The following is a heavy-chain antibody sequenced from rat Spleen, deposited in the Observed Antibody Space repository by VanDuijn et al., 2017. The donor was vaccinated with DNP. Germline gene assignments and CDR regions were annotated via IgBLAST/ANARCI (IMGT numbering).Heavy chain of an antibody. CDR1: GFTFSDYG. V-gene: IGHV5S13*01. CDR3: ASLWTLTY. D-gene: IGHD1-3*01. J-gene: IGHJ3*01. Sequence: EVQLVESGGGLVQPGRSMKLSCAASGFTFSDYGMAWVRQAPTQGLEWVASISTGGGSTYYRDSAMGRFTISRDNAKNTLYLQMDSLRSEDTATYYCASLWTLTYWGQGTLVTVSS. CDR2: ISTGGGST.